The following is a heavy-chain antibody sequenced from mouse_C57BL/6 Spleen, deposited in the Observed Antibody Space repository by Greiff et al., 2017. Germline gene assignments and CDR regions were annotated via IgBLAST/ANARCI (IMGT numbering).Heavy chain of an antibody. CDR2: IYPSDSET. CDR1: GYTFTSYW. J-gene: IGHJ3*01. D-gene: IGHD1-1*01. CDR3: ASLYGSSYGFAY. V-gene: IGHV1-61*01. Sequence: QVQLQQPGAELVRPGSSVKLSCKASGYTFTSYWMDWVKQRPGQGLEWIGNIYPSDSETHYNQKFKDKATLTVDKSSSTAYMQLSSLTSEDSAVXDCASLYGSSYGFAYWGQGTLVTVSA.